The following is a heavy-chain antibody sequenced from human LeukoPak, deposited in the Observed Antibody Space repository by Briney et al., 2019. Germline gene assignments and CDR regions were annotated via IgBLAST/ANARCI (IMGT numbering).Heavy chain of an antibody. CDR1: GGSISSSSYY. CDR3: GGVYYDSSGYYDY. Sequence: PSETLSLTCTVYGGSISSSSYYWRWIRQPPGKGLEWIGYIYYSGSTNYNPSLKSRVTISVDTSKNQFSLKLSSVTAADTAVYYCGGVYYDSSGYYDYWGQGTLVTVSS. D-gene: IGHD3-22*01. V-gene: IGHV4-61*01. J-gene: IGHJ4*02. CDR2: IYYSGST.